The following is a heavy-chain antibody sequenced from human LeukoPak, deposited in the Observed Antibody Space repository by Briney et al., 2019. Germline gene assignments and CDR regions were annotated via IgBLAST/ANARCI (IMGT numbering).Heavy chain of an antibody. CDR2: ISGGGGST. CDR1: GFTVSSYA. CDR3: AKDQLRLAFFDY. D-gene: IGHD6-25*01. V-gene: IGHV3-23*01. J-gene: IGHJ4*02. Sequence: PGGSLRLSCAASGFTVSSYAMSWVRQAPGKGLEWVSAISGGGGSTYYADSVKGRFTISRDNSKNTLYLQMNSLRAEDTAVYYCAKDQLRLAFFDYWGQGTLVTVSS.